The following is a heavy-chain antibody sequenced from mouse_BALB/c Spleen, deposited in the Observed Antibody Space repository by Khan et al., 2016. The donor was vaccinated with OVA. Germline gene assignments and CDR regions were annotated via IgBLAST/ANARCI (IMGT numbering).Heavy chain of an antibody. Sequence: DVMLVESGGGLVKPGGSLKLSCAASGFTFSSYAVSWVRQTPEKRLEWVASISSGGSTYYPDSVKGRFTISRDDARNILYLQMSSLRSEDTAMYYCTRLVDYWGQGTSVTVSS. CDR2: ISSGGST. CDR3: TRLVDY. CDR1: GFTFSSYA. V-gene: IGHV5-6-5*01. J-gene: IGHJ4*01.